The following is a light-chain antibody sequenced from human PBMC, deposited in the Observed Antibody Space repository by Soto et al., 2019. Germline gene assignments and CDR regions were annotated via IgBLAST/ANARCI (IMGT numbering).Light chain of an antibody. CDR1: QSISSY. CDR3: QQSYSTPRT. Sequence: DIQMTNSPSSLSASEGDTVTITCRASQSISSYLNWYQQKPGKAPKLLIYAASSLQSGVPSRFSGSGSGTDFTLTISSLQPEDFATYYCQQSYSTPRTFGQGTKVDIK. CDR2: AAS. J-gene: IGKJ1*01. V-gene: IGKV1-39*01.